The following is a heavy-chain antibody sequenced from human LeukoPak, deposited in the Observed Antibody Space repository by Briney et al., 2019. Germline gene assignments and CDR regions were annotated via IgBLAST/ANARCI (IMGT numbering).Heavy chain of an antibody. CDR1: GGSFSGYY. J-gene: IGHJ4*02. CDR3: ARGIAHDYGDY. CDR2: INHSGST. Sequence: PSETLSLTCAVYGGSFSGYYWSWIRQPPGKGLEWIGEINHSGSTNYNPSLKSRVTISVDTSKNQFSLKLSSVIAADTAVYYCARGIAHDYGDYWGQGTLVTVSS. V-gene: IGHV4-34*01.